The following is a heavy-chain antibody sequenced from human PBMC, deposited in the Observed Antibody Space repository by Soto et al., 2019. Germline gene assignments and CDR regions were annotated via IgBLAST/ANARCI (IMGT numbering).Heavy chain of an antibody. CDR2: IIPIFGTA. CDR3: ASAAPADIVDYGMDV. CDR1: GGTFGSYA. V-gene: IGHV1-69*13. D-gene: IGHD2-2*02. J-gene: IGHJ6*02. Sequence: SVKVSCKASGGTFGSYAISWVRQAPGQGLEWMGGIIPIFGTANYAQKFQGRVTITADESTSTAYMELSSLRSEDTAVYYCASAAPADIVDYGMDVWGQGTTVTV.